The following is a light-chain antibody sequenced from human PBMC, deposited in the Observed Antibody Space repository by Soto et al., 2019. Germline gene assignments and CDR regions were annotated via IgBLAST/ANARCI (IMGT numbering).Light chain of an antibody. J-gene: IGKJ2*01. CDR2: TAS. Sequence: DIQMTQSPSSLSAAIGDRVTITCRASQTISTYLNWYQQKPGKAPQLLIYTASSLQTGVPSRFSGSGSGTDFTLTISSLQLEDFATYYCQQSYTTPYTFGQGTNLEIK. CDR3: QQSYTTPYT. CDR1: QTISTY. V-gene: IGKV1-39*01.